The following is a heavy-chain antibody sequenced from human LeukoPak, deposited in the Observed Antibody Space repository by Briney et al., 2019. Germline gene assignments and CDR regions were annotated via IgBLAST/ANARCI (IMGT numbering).Heavy chain of an antibody. J-gene: IGHJ4*02. CDR3: AKDLGWLTPLPDY. V-gene: IGHV3-23*01. D-gene: IGHD3-22*01. CDR1: VYTFCSYS. Sequence: PGGFLRLSCAASVYTFCSYSMSWVRKAPWKGLEWISAISGSGGSTYYADSVKGRFTISRDNSKNTLYLQMNSLRAVDTAVYYCAKDLGWLTPLPDYWGQGTLVTVSS. CDR2: ISGSGGST.